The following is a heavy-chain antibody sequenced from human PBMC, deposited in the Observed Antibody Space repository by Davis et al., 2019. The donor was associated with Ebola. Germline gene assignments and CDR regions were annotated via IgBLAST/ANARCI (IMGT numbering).Heavy chain of an antibody. CDR1: GGSISRGGSY. D-gene: IGHD3-22*01. V-gene: IGHV4-31*03. Sequence: PSETLSLTCTVSGGSISRGGSYWTWIRQHPGKGLEWIGYIYYSGSTYYKPSLKSRVTISLDASKNQFSLNLYSVTAADTAVYYCARDLRYDSSGYDYCFYMDVWGKGTTVTVSS. CDR3: ARDLRYDSSGYDYCFYMDV. J-gene: IGHJ6*03. CDR2: IYYSGST.